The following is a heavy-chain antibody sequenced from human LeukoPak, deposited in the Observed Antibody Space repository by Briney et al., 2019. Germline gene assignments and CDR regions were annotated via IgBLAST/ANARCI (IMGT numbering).Heavy chain of an antibody. CDR1: GCTFTSYY. CDR3: AREHGDYDYMDV. V-gene: IGHV1-46*01. CDR2: INPSGGST. J-gene: IGHJ6*03. Sequence: GASVKVSCKASGCTFTSYYMHWVRQAPGQGLEWMGIINPSGGSTSYAQRFQGRVTMTRDMSTSTVYMELSSLRSEDTAVYYCAREHGDYDYMDVWGKGTTVTVSS. D-gene: IGHD4-17*01.